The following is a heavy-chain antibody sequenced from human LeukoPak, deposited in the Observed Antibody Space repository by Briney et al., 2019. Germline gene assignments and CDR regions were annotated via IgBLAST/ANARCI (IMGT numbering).Heavy chain of an antibody. Sequence: GGSLRLSCAASGFTFNTYAMAWVRQAPGKGLEWVSDISGTGDTTYYADSVKGRFTISRDNSKNTLYLQMNSLRAEDTAVYYCAKERSGSYWGQGTLVTVSS. CDR3: AKERSGSY. CDR1: GFTFNTYA. D-gene: IGHD3-10*01. V-gene: IGHV3-23*01. CDR2: ISGTGDTT. J-gene: IGHJ4*02.